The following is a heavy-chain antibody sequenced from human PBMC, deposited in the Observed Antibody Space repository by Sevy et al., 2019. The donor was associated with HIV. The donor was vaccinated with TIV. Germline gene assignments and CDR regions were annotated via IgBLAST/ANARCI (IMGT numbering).Heavy chain of an antibody. J-gene: IGHJ4*02. CDR1: GFTLSNYW. V-gene: IGHV3-7*01. Sequence: GGSLRLSCAASGFTLSNYWMSWVRQAPGKGLEWVANIKQDGSNKYYVDSVKGRFTISRDNAKNSLYLQMNSLRAEETAVYYCARDLYSGSYYENCWGQGTLVTVSS. CDR3: ARDLYSGSYYENC. CDR2: IKQDGSNK. D-gene: IGHD1-26*01.